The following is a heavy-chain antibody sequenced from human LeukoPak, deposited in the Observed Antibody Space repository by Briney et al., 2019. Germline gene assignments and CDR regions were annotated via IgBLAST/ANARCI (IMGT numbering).Heavy chain of an antibody. V-gene: IGHV3-48*03. CDR1: GFTFSKAY. Sequence: GGSLRLSCAASGFTFSKAYMYWVRQAPGKGLEWVSYISSSGSTIYYADSVKGRFTISRDNAKNSLYLQMNSLRAEDTAIYYCARLPYSGYGGGRVYWGQGTLVTVSS. J-gene: IGHJ4*02. CDR3: ARLPYSGYGGGRVY. D-gene: IGHD5-12*01. CDR2: ISSSGSTI.